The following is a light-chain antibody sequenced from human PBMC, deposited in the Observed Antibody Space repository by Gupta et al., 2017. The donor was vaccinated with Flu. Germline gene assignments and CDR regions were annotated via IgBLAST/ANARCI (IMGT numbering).Light chain of an antibody. CDR1: QGIRGV. CDR2: AGS. V-gene: IGKV1-8*01. J-gene: IGKJ4*01. CDR3: LQYFSFPRT. Sequence: GDRVTITWRASQGIRGVLGWYQQKPGKAPKRLIYAGSSLQSGVPSRFSGSRSGTDFSLTISGLQPEDFVTYYCLQYFSFPRTFGGGTKVEIK.